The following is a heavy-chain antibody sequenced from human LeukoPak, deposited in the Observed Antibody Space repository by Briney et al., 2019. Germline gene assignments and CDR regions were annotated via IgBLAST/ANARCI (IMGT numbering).Heavy chain of an antibody. J-gene: IGHJ3*02. Sequence: ASVKVSCKVSGYTLTELSMHWVRQAPGKGLEWMGGFDPEDGETIYAQKFQGRVTITTDESTSTAYMELSSLRSEDTAVYYCARGIIAAAKGEDAFDIWGQGTMVTVSS. CDR1: GYTLTELS. V-gene: IGHV1-24*01. CDR3: ARGIIAAAKGEDAFDI. CDR2: FDPEDGET. D-gene: IGHD6-13*01.